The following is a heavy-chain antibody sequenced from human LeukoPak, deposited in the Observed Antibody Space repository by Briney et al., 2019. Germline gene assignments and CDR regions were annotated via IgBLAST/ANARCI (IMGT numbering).Heavy chain of an antibody. CDR1: GFTFSSYA. V-gene: IGHV1-69*01. CDR3: AKLVFPSYDSSPPTDY. Sequence: PGGSLRLSCAASGFTFSSYAISWVRQAPGQGLEWMGGIIPIFGTANYAQKFQGRVTITADESTSTAYMELSSLRSEDTAVYYCAKLVFPSYDSSPPTDYWGQGTLATVSS. J-gene: IGHJ4*02. CDR2: IIPIFGTA. D-gene: IGHD3-22*01.